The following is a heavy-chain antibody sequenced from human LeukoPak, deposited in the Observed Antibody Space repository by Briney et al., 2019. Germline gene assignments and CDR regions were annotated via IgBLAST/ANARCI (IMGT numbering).Heavy chain of an antibody. CDR2: ISSSSSYI. CDR1: GFTFSSYS. Sequence: GGSLRLSCAASGFTFSSYSMNWVRQAPGKGLEWVSSISSSSSYIYYADSVKGRFTISRDNAKNSLYLQMNSLRAEDTAVYYCARDREGYYGSGDGGYYYYMDVWGKGTTVTVSS. D-gene: IGHD3-10*01. J-gene: IGHJ6*03. V-gene: IGHV3-21*01. CDR3: ARDREGYYGSGDGGYYYYMDV.